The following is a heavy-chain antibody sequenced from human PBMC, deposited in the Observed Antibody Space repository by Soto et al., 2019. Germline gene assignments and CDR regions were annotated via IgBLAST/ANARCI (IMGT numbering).Heavy chain of an antibody. CDR1: GDSVSNDNYY. CDR3: ARSQRGRTAFTFDY. V-gene: IGHV4-61*01. CDR2: NYYSGTT. D-gene: IGHD3-16*01. J-gene: IGHJ4*02. Sequence: SETLSLTCAVSGDSVSNDNYYWSWIRQPPGKGLEWIGYNYYSGTTNYNSYLKSRLSLSVDMLKNQFSLKLASVTAADTAVYFCARSQRGRTAFTFDYWGQGALVTVSS.